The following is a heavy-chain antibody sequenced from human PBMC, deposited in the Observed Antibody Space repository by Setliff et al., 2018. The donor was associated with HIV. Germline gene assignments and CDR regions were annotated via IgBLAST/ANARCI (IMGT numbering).Heavy chain of an antibody. V-gene: IGHV4-38-2*02. CDR2: IYQSGST. D-gene: IGHD3-16*01. J-gene: IGHJ4*02. Sequence: SETLSLTCSVSHYSISSEYYWGWFRQPPGKGLEYIGGIYQSGSTYYSPFFKSRVSMSIDTSKDQFSLRLESLTASDTAVYYCARLDTIMLYTDCWGQGTLVTVSS. CDR3: ARLDTIMLYTDC. CDR1: HYSISSEYY.